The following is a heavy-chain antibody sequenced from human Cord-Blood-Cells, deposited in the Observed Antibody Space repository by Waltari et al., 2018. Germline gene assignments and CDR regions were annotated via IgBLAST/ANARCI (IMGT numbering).Heavy chain of an antibody. CDR1: GGSFSGYY. CDR2: INHSGST. CDR3: ARTMVVTALEGYYFDY. D-gene: IGHD2-21*02. Sequence: QVQLQQWGAGLLKPSETLSLTCAVYGGSFSGYYWSWISQPPGKGLEWIGEINHSGSTNYNPSLKSRVTISVDTSKNQFSLKLSSVTAADTAVNYCARTMVVTALEGYYFDYWGQGTLVTVSS. J-gene: IGHJ4*02. V-gene: IGHV4-34*01.